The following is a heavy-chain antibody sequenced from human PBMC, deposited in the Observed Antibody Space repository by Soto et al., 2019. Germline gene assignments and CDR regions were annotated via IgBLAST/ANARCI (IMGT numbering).Heavy chain of an antibody. CDR1: GFTFSSYA. CDR3: AKDHSTVVVVAATHY. J-gene: IGHJ4*02. V-gene: IGHV3-23*01. Sequence: AGGSLRLSCAASGFTFSSYAMSWVRQAPGKVLDLFSFICCSGGSTYFADSVKGRFTISRDNSMNTLYLQMNSLRAEDTAVYYCAKDHSTVVVVAATHYWGQGTLVTVSS. D-gene: IGHD2-15*01. CDR2: ICCSGGST.